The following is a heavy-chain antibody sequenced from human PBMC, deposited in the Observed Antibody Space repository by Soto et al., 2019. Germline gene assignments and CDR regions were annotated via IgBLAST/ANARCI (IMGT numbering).Heavy chain of an antibody. CDR3: ARDWGGSSLGYYYYYMDV. V-gene: IGHV1-18*01. D-gene: IGHD6-6*01. CDR2: ISAYNGNT. J-gene: IGHJ6*03. CDR1: GYTFTSYG. Sequence: ASVKVSCKASGYTFTSYGISWVRQAPGQGLEWMGWISAYNGNTNYAQKLQGRVTMTTDTSTSTAYMELRSLRSDDTAVYYCARDWGGSSLGYYYYYMDVWGKGTTVTVSS.